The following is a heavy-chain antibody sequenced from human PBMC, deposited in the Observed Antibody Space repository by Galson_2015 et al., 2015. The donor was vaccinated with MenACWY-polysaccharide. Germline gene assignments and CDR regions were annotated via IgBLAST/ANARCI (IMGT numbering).Heavy chain of an antibody. V-gene: IGHV3-23*01. CDR2: ISGSGGST. CDR3: AKETAVAVTIPYDY. Sequence: SLRLSCAASGFTFSNYAMSWVRQAPGKGLEWVSAISGSGGSTYYADSVKGRFTISRDNSKNTLYLQMNSLRAEGTAVYYCAKETAVAVTIPYDYWGQGTLVTVSS. J-gene: IGHJ4*02. D-gene: IGHD6-19*01. CDR1: GFTFSNYA.